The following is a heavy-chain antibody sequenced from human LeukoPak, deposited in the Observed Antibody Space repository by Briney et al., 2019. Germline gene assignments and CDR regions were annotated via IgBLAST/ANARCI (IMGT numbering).Heavy chain of an antibody. V-gene: IGHV4-39*07. D-gene: IGHD4-11*01. CDR1: GGSISSSSYY. CDR3: STSTGTTYNSFDP. CDR2: VYSTGNT. J-gene: IGHJ5*02. Sequence: SETLSLTCTVSGGSISSSSYYWGWIRQPPGKGLEYIGSVYSTGNTYYNPSLKSRVTISVDTSKIQFSLKLNSVTAADTAVYYCSTSTGTTYNSFDPWGQGTLVTVSS.